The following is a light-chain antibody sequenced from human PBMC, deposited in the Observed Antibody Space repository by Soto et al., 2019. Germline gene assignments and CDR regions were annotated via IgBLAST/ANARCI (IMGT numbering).Light chain of an antibody. CDR1: QSVNTY. CDR2: GAS. CDR3: QESYSFLWGT. J-gene: IGKJ1*01. Sequence: DIQMTQSPSSLSASVGGRVTVTCQTSQSVNTYLNWYQQKAGKAPKLLIYGASSLQSGVPLRFSGSGSGTDFTLTIRSLEPEDFATYYCQESYSFLWGTCGQGTTGDIK. V-gene: IGKV1-39*01.